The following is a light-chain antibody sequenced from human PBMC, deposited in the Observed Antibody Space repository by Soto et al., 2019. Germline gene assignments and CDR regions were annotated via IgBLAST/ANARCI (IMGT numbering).Light chain of an antibody. J-gene: IGKJ1*01. Sequence: DIQMTQSPSSLSAFVGDRVTITCRASQCITTYLNWYQHKPVKAPKLLIYSASSLQTGVPSRFSGSRSGTDVALTISSLQPEDFATYYCQQRYTSPTTFGQGTKVE. CDR2: SAS. CDR1: QCITTY. CDR3: QQRYTSPTT. V-gene: IGKV1-39*01.